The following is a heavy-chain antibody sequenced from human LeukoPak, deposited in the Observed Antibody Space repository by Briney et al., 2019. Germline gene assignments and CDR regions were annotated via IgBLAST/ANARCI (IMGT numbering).Heavy chain of an antibody. CDR3: ARQILYDSSGFFDY. D-gene: IGHD3-22*01. J-gene: IGHJ4*02. V-gene: IGHV4-39*01. CDR2: IYYSGST. Sequence: SETLSLTCTVSGGSISSSSYYWGWIRQPPGKGLEWIGSIYYSGSTYYNPSLKSRVTISVDTSKNQFSLKLNSVTAADTAVYYCARQILYDSSGFFDYWGQGTLVTVSS. CDR1: GGSISSSSYY.